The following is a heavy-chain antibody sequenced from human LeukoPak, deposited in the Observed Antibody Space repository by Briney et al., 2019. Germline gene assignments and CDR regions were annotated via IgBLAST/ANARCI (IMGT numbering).Heavy chain of an antibody. J-gene: IGHJ3*02. CDR3: AREVYSSSRPTDAFDI. CDR1: GFTFSSYS. Sequence: GGSLRLSCAASGFTFSSYSMNWVRQAPGKGLEWVSYISSSSSTIYYADSVKGRFTISRDNAKNSLYLQMNSLRVEDTAVYYCAREVYSSSRPTDAFDIWGQGTAVTVSS. V-gene: IGHV3-48*01. D-gene: IGHD2-2*01. CDR2: ISSSSSTI.